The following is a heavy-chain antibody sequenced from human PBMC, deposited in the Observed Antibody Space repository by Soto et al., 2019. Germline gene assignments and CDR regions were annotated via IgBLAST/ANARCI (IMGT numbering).Heavy chain of an antibody. V-gene: IGHV1-69*01. D-gene: IGHD2-15*01. Sequence: QVQLVQSGAEVKKPGSSVKVSCKAPGGTFSSYAISWVRQAPGRGLEWMGGIIPIFGTANYAQKFQGRVRITADEHTSRGYMELSSLRSEDTAVYYCARSQGGSSSLDIYYYYYYGMDVWGQGTTVTVSS. CDR3: ARSQGGSSSLDIYYYYYYGMDV. CDR1: GGTFSSYA. J-gene: IGHJ6*02. CDR2: IIPIFGTA.